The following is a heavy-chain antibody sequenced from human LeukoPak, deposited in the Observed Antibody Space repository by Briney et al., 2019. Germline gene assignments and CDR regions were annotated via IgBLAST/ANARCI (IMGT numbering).Heavy chain of an antibody. CDR2: ISYDGSNK. CDR1: GFTFSSYG. D-gene: IGHD3-10*01. Sequence: QTGGSLRLSCAASGFTFSSYGMHWVRQAPGKGLEWVAVISYDGSNKYYADSVKGRFTISRDNSKNTLYLQMNSLRAEDTAVYYCARDAYGSGRSAVFDYWGQGTLVTVSS. CDR3: ARDAYGSGRSAVFDY. V-gene: IGHV3-30*03. J-gene: IGHJ4*02.